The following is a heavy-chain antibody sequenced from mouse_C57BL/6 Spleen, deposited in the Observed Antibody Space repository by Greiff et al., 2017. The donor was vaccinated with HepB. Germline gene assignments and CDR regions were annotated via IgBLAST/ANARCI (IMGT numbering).Heavy chain of an antibody. D-gene: IGHD2-3*01. V-gene: IGHV1-9*01. CDR2: ILPGSGST. CDR1: GYTFTGYW. Sequence: QVQLKESGAELMKPGASVKLSCKATGYTFTGYWIEWVKQRPGHGLEWIGEILPGSGSTNYNEKFKGKATFTAYTSSNTAYMQLSSLTTEDSAIYYCARVGNDGYWYFDVWGTGTTVTVSS. J-gene: IGHJ1*03. CDR3: ARVGNDGYWYFDV.